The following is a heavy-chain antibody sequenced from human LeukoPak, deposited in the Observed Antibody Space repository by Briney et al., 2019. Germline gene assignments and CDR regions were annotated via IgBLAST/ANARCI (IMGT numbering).Heavy chain of an antibody. J-gene: IGHJ4*02. D-gene: IGHD3-3*01. CDR2: ISWDGGST. CDR1: GFTFDDYT. Sequence: PGGSLRLSCAASGFTFDDYTMHWVRQAPGKGLEWVSLISWDGGSTYYADSVKGRFTISRDNSKNSLYLQMNSLRTEGTALYYCAKDSDFWSGYSWGQGTLVTVSS. V-gene: IGHV3-43*01. CDR3: AKDSDFWSGYS.